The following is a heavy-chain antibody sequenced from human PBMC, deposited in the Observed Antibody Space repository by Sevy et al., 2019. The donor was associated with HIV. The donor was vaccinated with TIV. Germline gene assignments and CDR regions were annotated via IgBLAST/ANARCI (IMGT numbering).Heavy chain of an antibody. CDR2: IKQDGSDK. D-gene: IGHD6-13*01. V-gene: IGHV3-7*01. CDR1: GFTFSSHW. J-gene: IGHJ6*02. Sequence: GGSLRLSCAASGFTFSSHWMSWVRQAPGKGLEWLANIKQDGSDKYYVDSVKGRFTISRDNAKNSLSLQMNSLRAEDTAVYYCARDTGGIGMDVWGQRTTVTVSS. CDR3: ARDTGGIGMDV.